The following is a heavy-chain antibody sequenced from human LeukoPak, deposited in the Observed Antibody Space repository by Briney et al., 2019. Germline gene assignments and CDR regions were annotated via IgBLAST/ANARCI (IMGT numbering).Heavy chain of an antibody. V-gene: IGHV3-21*01. D-gene: IGHD3-10*01. CDR2: ISGGGSYI. CDR1: GFTFSTYS. CDR3: ARDRVASGRFGEVAS. J-gene: IGHJ5*02. Sequence: GGSLRLSCAASGFTFSTYSMNWVRPAPGKGLEWVSFISGGGSYIYYAESVKGRFTISRDNAKNSLYLQMNSLRAEDTAIYYCARDRVASGRFGEVASWGQGTLVTVSS.